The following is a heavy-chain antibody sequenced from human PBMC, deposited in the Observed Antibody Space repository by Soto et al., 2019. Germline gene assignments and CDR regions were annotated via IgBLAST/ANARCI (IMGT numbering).Heavy chain of an antibody. Sequence: SETLSLTCTVSGGSISSYYWSWIRQPPGKGLEWIGYIYYSGSTNYNPSLKSRVTISVDTSKNQFSLKLSSVTAADTAVYYCARDQYSRYSSSWYYFDYWGQGTLVTVSS. CDR3: ARDQYSRYSSSWYYFDY. J-gene: IGHJ4*02. CDR1: GGSISSYY. D-gene: IGHD6-13*01. CDR2: IYYSGST. V-gene: IGHV4-59*01.